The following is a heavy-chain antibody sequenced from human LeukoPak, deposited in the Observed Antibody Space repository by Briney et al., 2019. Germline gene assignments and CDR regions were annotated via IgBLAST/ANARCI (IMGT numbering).Heavy chain of an antibody. V-gene: IGHV4-39*01. CDR1: GDSISSSSYY. CDR3: VSSITEAGWFDP. J-gene: IGHJ5*02. CDR2: MYSGGST. D-gene: IGHD6-19*01. Sequence: PSETLSLTCSVSGDSISSSSYYWGWIRQPPGKGLEWIGSMYSGGSTYDNPPLKSRVTISIDTSRSQFSLKLSSVTAADTAVYYCVSSITEAGWFDPWGQGTLVTVSS.